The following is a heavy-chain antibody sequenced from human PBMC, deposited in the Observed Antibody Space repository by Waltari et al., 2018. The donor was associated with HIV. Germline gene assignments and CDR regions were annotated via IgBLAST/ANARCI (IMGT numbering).Heavy chain of an antibody. V-gene: IGHV3-33*01. J-gene: IGHJ4*02. CDR3: AREYSRSWGATFGC. CDR2: MWYDGSKK. D-gene: IGHD6-13*01. Sequence: QVQLVESGGGVVQPGRSLRLSCAKSGFTLSSYGMHWVRQAPGKGLVWVTVMWYDGSKKYYADSVKGRVTNSRDKYKNTLYLEMNGRIIEDTAVYYGAREYSRSWGATFGCRGRGSLVTVSS. CDR1: GFTLSSYG.